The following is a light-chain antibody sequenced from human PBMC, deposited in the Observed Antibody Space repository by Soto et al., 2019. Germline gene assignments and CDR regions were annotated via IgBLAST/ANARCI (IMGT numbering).Light chain of an antibody. CDR1: QDITNS. Sequence: DNQLTQSPSFLSASVGDRVTITCRASQDITNSLAWYHQKPGKTPKFLISTASTLQSGVPSRFSGTGSGTEFTLTISGLQPEDFATYYCQQFNSYPITFGQGTRLEI. J-gene: IGKJ5*01. V-gene: IGKV1-9*01. CDR3: QQFNSYPIT. CDR2: TAS.